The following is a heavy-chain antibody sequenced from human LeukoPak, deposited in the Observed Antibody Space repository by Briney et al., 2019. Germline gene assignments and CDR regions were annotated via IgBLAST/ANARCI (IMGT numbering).Heavy chain of an antibody. CDR1: GFTFSSYG. V-gene: IGHV3-30*18. D-gene: IGHD5-18*01. Sequence: PGGSLRLSCAASGFTFSSYGMHWVRQAPSKGLEWVAAISYDGRNKEYVDSVKGRFTISRDNSKNTLYLQMNSLRAEDTAVYNCAKDRGYSHGFDYWGQGTLVTVSS. CDR2: ISYDGRNK. CDR3: AKDRGYSHGFDY. J-gene: IGHJ4*02.